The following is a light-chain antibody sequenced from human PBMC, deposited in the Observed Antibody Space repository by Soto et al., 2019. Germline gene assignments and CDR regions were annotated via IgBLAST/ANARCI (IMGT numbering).Light chain of an antibody. CDR3: QKYDSVPWS. V-gene: IGKV1-27*01. J-gene: IGKJ1*01. CDR1: QGIGYN. CDR2: TAS. Sequence: DIQMTQSPTSLSSSVGERVTITCRASQGIGYNLAWYQQKPGKVPKVLIYTASTLHSGVPSRFSGSGSGTEFTLTINSLQPEDVATYFCQKYDSVPWSFGQGTRVEI.